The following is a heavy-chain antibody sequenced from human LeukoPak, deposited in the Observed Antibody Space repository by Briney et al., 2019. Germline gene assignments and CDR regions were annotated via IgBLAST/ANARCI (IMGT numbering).Heavy chain of an antibody. CDR3: ARALWSGSYPYYYYYMDV. V-gene: IGHV1-2*02. J-gene: IGHJ6*03. D-gene: IGHD1-26*01. CDR2: INPNSGGT. CDR1: GYTFTGYY. Sequence: ASVKVSCKASGYTFTGYYMHWVRQAPGQGLEWMGWINPNSGGTNYAQKFQGRVTMTRDTSISTAYMELSRLRSDDTAVYYCARALWSGSYPYYYYYMDVWGKGTTVTISS.